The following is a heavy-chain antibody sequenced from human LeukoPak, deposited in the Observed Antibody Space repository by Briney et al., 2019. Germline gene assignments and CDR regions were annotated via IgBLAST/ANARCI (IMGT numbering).Heavy chain of an antibody. Sequence: GASVKVSCKASGYTFTGYYMHWLGQAPGQGLGGWGWINPNSGGTNYAQKFQGRVTMTRDMSISTAYMELSRLTSGDTAVYYCARWFCGGDCYLDYWGQGTLVTVSS. V-gene: IGHV1-2*02. D-gene: IGHD2-21*02. CDR1: GYTFTGYY. J-gene: IGHJ4*02. CDR3: ARWFCGGDCYLDY. CDR2: INPNSGGT.